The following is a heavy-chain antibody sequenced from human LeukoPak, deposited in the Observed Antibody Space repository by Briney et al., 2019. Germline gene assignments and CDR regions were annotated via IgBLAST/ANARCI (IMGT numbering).Heavy chain of an antibody. J-gene: IGHJ4*02. D-gene: IGHD3-10*01. CDR1: GFTFSSYS. CDR2: ISTSSSRI. CDR3: ARYGSGTYYPPLDY. Sequence: GGSLRLSCAASGFTFSSYSMNWVRQAPGKGLEWVSYISTSSSRIYYADSVKGRFTISRDNAKKSLYLQMNSLRAEDTAVYYCARYGSGTYYPPLDYWGQGTLVTVSS. V-gene: IGHV3-48*04.